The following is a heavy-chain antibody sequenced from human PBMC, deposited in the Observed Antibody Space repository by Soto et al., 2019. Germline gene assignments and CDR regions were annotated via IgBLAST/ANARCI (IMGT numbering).Heavy chain of an antibody. V-gene: IGHV4-30-4*01. CDR2: IYYSGST. D-gene: IGHD3-22*01. CDR1: GGSISSGDYY. CDR3: ARFASYYYDSSPFDY. J-gene: IGHJ4*02. Sequence: SETLSLTCTVSGGSISSGDYYWSWIRQPQGKGLEWIGYIYYSGSTYYNPSLKSRVTISVDTSKNQFSLKLSSVTAADTAVYYCARFASYYYDSSPFDYWGQGTLATVSS.